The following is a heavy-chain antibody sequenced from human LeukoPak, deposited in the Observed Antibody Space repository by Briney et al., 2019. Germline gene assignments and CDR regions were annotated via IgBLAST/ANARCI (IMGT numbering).Heavy chain of an antibody. Sequence: GRSLRLSCAASGFTFSSYGMHWVRQAPGKGLEWVALISYDGSDIYYADSVKGRFTISRDNSKETLYLQMNSLRDEDTAVYYCAKGLRGDLPTASDYWGQGTLVTVSS. D-gene: IGHD3-16*01. CDR2: ISYDGSDI. CDR3: AKGLRGDLPTASDY. V-gene: IGHV3-30*18. J-gene: IGHJ4*02. CDR1: GFTFSSYG.